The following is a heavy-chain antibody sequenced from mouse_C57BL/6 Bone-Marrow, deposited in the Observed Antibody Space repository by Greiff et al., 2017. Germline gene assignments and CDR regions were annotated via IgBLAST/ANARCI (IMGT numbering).Heavy chain of an antibody. CDR2: IDPSDSYT. CDR1: GYTFTSYW. J-gene: IGHJ3*01. Sequence: QVQLQQPGAELVMPGASVKLSCKASGYTFTSYWMHWVKQRPGQGLEWIGEIDPSDSYTNYNQKFKGKSTLTVDKSSSTAYMQLSSLTCEASAVYYCARGGNYVRAGFAYWGQGTLVTVSA. V-gene: IGHV1-69*01. CDR3: ARGGNYVRAGFAY. D-gene: IGHD2-1*01.